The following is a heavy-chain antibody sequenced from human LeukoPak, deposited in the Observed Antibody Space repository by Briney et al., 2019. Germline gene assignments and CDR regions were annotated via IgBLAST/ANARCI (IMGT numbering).Heavy chain of an antibody. D-gene: IGHD2-15*01. CDR1: GFTFSSYG. CDR3: ARDPLRTVASCSGGSCYVLDY. CDR2: IWYDGSKK. J-gene: IGHJ4*02. V-gene: IGHV3-33*01. Sequence: PGGSLRLSGAASGFTFSSYGMPWVRQAPGKGLEGVAVIWYDGSKKYYADSVKGRFTISRDNSKNTLYLQMNSLRAEDTAVYYCARDPLRTVASCSGGSCYVLDYWGQGTLVTVSS.